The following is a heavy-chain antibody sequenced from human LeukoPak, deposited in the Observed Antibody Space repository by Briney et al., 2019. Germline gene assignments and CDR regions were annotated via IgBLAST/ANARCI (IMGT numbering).Heavy chain of an antibody. V-gene: IGHV3-53*01. D-gene: IGHD3-22*01. CDR3: AKDGYYDSSAYYYVRYFDL. J-gene: IGHJ2*01. CDR1: GFTVSSNS. CDR2: IYSGGKT. Sequence: GGSLRLSCTVSGFTVSSNSWSWVRQAPGKGLEWVSFIYSGGKTHSSDSVKGRFTISRDNSKNTLYLQMNSLRAEDTAVYYCAKDGYYDSSAYYYVRYFDLWGRGTLVTVSS.